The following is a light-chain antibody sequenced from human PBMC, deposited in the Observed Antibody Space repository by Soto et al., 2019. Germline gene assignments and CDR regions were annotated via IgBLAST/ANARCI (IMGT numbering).Light chain of an antibody. CDR1: QSISSW. CDR3: QQYNSYSAT. Sequence: DIQMTQSPSTLSASVGDRFTITCLASQSISSWLAWYQQKPGKAPKLLIYDASSLESGVPSRFSGSGSGTEFTLTISSLQPDDFATYHCQQYNSYSATCGQGTKVDIK. J-gene: IGKJ1*01. CDR2: DAS. V-gene: IGKV1-5*01.